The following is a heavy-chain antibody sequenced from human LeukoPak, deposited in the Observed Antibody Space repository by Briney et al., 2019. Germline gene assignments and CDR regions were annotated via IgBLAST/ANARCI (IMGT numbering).Heavy chain of an antibody. CDR1: GYTFTSYG. J-gene: IGHJ3*02. CDR2: ISAYNGDT. D-gene: IGHD3-22*01. CDR3: ARDQREAHYYDSSGYYHDAFDI. Sequence: ASVKVSCKASGYTFTSYGISWVRQAPGQGLEWVGWISAYNGDTNYAQKFQGRVTMTTDTSTSTAYMELRSQRSDDTAVYYCARDQREAHYYDSSGYYHDAFDIWGQGTMVTVSS. V-gene: IGHV1-18*01.